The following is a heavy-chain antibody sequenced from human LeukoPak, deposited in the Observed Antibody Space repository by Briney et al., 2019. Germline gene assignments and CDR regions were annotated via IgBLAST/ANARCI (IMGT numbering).Heavy chain of an antibody. CDR2: ISAYNGNT. CDR1: GYTFTSYG. Sequence: ASVKVSCKASGYTFTSYGISWVRQAPGQGLEWMGWISAYNGNTNYAQKLQGRVTMTTDTSTSTAYMELRSLRSDDAAVYYCARAVFVAGTAEGDYWGQGTLVTVSS. V-gene: IGHV1-18*01. CDR3: ARAVFVAGTAEGDY. J-gene: IGHJ4*02. D-gene: IGHD6-19*01.